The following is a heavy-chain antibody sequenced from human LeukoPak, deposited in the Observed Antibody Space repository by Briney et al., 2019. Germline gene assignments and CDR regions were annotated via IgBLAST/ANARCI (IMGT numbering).Heavy chain of an antibody. CDR3: ARDRRIVVHNWFDP. Sequence: PGGSLRLSCAASGFTFSSYAMHWVRQAPGKGLEWVAVISYDGSNKYYADSVKGRFTISRDNPKNTLYLQMNSLRAEDTAVYYCARDRRIVVHNWFDPWGQGTLVTDSS. D-gene: IGHD3-22*01. CDR2: ISYDGSNK. J-gene: IGHJ5*02. CDR1: GFTFSSYA. V-gene: IGHV3-30*04.